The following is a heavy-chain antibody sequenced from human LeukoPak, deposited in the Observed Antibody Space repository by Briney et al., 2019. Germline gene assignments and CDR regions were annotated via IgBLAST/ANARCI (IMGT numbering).Heavy chain of an antibody. Sequence: SVKVSCEASGGSFSSYTISWVRQAPGQGLEWMGGIIPIFQTASYAQKFQGRVTITADKSTNTAYMELTNLRSEDTAVYYCASLAYCGGDCYSLPFDIWGQGTMVTVSS. CDR2: IIPIFQTA. V-gene: IGHV1-69*06. J-gene: IGHJ3*02. D-gene: IGHD2-21*02. CDR1: GGSFSSYT. CDR3: ASLAYCGGDCYSLPFDI.